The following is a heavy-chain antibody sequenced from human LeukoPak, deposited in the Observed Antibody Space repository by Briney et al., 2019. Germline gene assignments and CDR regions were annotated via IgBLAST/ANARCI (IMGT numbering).Heavy chain of an antibody. D-gene: IGHD4-23*01. CDR1: GYSFTTYW. CDR2: IYPGDSGT. J-gene: IGHJ2*01. Sequence: GASLKISCKGSGYSFTTYWIGWVRQLPGKGLEWMGIIYPGDSGTRYSPSFQGQVTISADKSISTAYLQWSSLKASDTAMYYCARRLDGGTYWYFDLWGRGTLVTVSS. CDR3: ARRLDGGTYWYFDL. V-gene: IGHV5-51*01.